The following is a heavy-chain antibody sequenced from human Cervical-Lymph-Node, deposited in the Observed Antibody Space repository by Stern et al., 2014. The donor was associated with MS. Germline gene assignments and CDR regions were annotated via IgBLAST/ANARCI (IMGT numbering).Heavy chain of an antibody. V-gene: IGHV4-59*01. Sequence: VQLVESGPGLVKPSETLSLTCTVSGGSISSYYWSWIRQPPGKGLEWIAYTYYSGHTDSNPSLQGRVTLSVDTSKNQISLRLSSVTAADTAVYYCARGYSSSWYGGRFFNYWGQGTLVTVSS. CDR3: ARGYSSSWYGGRFFNY. D-gene: IGHD6-13*01. CDR1: GGSISSYY. CDR2: TYYSGHT. J-gene: IGHJ4*02.